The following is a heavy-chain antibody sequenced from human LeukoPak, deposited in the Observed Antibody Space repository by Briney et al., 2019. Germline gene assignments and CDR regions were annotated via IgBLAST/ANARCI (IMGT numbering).Heavy chain of an antibody. D-gene: IGHD1-1*01. CDR1: GFTFSRFW. CDR3: ARDSNDLYYYYMDV. Sequence: GGSLRLSCAASGFTFSRFWMTWVRQAPGKGLEWVANIKEDGSEKHYVESVKGRFTISRDNAKNPLSLQMNSLRAEDTAVYYCARDSNDLYYYYMDVWGKGTTVTISS. J-gene: IGHJ6*03. V-gene: IGHV3-7*01. CDR2: IKEDGSEK.